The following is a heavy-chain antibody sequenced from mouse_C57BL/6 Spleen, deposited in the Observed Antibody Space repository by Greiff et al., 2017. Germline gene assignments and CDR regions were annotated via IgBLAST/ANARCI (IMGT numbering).Heavy chain of an antibody. J-gene: IGHJ4*01. CDR1: GYTFTTYP. V-gene: IGHV1-47*01. Sequence: QVQLQQSGAELVKPGASVKMSCKASGYTFTTYPIEWMTQNHGKSLEWIGNFHPYNDDTKYNEKFKGKATMTVEKSSSTVYLELSRLTSDDSAVYYWARGYYGSSYYAMDYWGQGTSVTVSS. D-gene: IGHD1-1*01. CDR3: ARGYYGSSYYAMDY. CDR2: FHPYNDDT.